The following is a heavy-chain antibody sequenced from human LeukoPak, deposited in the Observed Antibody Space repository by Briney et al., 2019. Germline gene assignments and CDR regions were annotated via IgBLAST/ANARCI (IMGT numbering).Heavy chain of an antibody. CDR3: AKDADSWSQGYFDY. D-gene: IGHD1-26*01. CDR2: ITDSGGTT. Sequence: GGSLRLSCAASGFTFGTYAMSWVRQAPGRGLEWVSAITDSGGTTYYADSVRGRFTISRDNSKNTLYRQMYSLRAEDTAVYYCAKDADSWSQGYFDYWGQGTLVTVSS. CDR1: GFTFGTYA. J-gene: IGHJ4*02. V-gene: IGHV3-23*01.